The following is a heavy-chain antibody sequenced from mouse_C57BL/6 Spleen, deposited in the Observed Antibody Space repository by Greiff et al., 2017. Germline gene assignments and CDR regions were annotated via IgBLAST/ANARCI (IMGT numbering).Heavy chain of an antibody. V-gene: IGHV1-82*01. CDR2: IYPGDGDT. CDR3: ARGIYDDYEYYAMDY. CDR1: GYAFSSSW. D-gene: IGHD2-4*01. Sequence: VQLQQSGPELVKPGASVKISCKASGYAFSSSWMNWVKQRPGKGLEWIGRIYPGDGDTNYNGKFKGKATLTADKSSSTAYMQLSSLTSEDSAVYFGARGIYDDYEYYAMDYWGQGTSVTVSS. J-gene: IGHJ4*01.